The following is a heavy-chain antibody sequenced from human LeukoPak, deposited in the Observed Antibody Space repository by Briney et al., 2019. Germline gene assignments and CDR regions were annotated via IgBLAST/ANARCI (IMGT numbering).Heavy chain of an antibody. J-gene: IGHJ4*02. V-gene: IGHV3-11*01. CDR3: ARDRSTVVTPIDY. Sequence: KPGGSLRLSCAASGFTFSDYYMSWIRQAPGKGLEWVSYISSSGSTIYYADSVKGRFTISRDNAKNSLYLQMNSLRAEDTAVYYCARDRSTVVTPIDYWGQGTLVTVSS. CDR1: GFTFSDYY. CDR2: ISSSGSTI. D-gene: IGHD4-23*01.